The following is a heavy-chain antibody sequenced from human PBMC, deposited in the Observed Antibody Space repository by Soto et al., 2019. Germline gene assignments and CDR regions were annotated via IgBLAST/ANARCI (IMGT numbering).Heavy chain of an antibody. CDR2: ISSSGRRT. D-gene: IGHD3-3*01. V-gene: IGHV3-23*01. J-gene: IGHJ4*02. CDR3: AKVAKFGVVIADFDD. Sequence: LSLFSGTSGFTFANFGMAGFRKAPGKALYWVSGISSSGRRTYYADSVKGRFTISRDNSKNTLYMQMDSLRADDTAVYYCAKVAKFGVVIADFDDWGQGSLSTVCS. CDR1: GFTFANFG.